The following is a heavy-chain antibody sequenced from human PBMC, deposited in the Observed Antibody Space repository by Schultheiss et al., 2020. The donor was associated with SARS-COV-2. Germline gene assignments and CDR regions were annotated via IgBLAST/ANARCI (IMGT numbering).Heavy chain of an antibody. V-gene: IGHV4-59*12. J-gene: IGHJ4*02. CDR2: IYYSGST. CDR3: ARDMVAARLFDY. Sequence: SETLSLTCTVSGGSISSYYWSWIRQPAGKGLEWIGYIYYSGSTYYNPSLKSRVTISVDTSKNQFSLKLSSVTAADTAVYYCARDMVAARLFDYWGQGTLVTVSS. D-gene: IGHD6-6*01. CDR1: GGSISSYY.